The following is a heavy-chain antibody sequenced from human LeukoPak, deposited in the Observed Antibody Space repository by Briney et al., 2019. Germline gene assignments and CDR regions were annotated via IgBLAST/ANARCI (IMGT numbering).Heavy chain of an antibody. CDR3: AKWAGAWGNYYYGMDV. D-gene: IGHD3-16*01. CDR2: ISGSGGST. CDR1: GFTFSSYA. V-gene: IGHV3-23*01. J-gene: IGHJ6*02. Sequence: GGSLRLSCAASGFTFSSYAMSWVRQAPGKGLEWVSGISGSGGSTYYADSVKGRFTISRDSSKNTLYLQMNSLRAEDTAVYYCAKWAGAWGNYYYGMDVWGQGTTVTVSS.